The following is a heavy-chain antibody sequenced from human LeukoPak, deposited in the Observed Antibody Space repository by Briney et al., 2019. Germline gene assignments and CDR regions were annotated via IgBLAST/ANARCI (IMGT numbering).Heavy chain of an antibody. CDR2: ISSSGSTI. Sequence: PGGSLRLSCAASGFTFSSYEMNWVRQAPGKGLEWVSYISSSGSTIYYADSVKGRFTISGDNAKNSLYLQMNSLRAEDTAVYYCARRELRYFGWLRAFDIWGQGTMVTVSS. D-gene: IGHD3-9*01. V-gene: IGHV3-48*03. CDR1: GFTFSSYE. J-gene: IGHJ3*02. CDR3: ARRELRYFGWLRAFDI.